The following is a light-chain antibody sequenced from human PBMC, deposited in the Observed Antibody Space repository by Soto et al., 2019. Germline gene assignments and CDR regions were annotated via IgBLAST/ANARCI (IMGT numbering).Light chain of an antibody. V-gene: IGKV2-28*01. Sequence: DIVMTQSPLSLSVTPGEPASISCRSSQSLLHSNGYNYLDWYLQKPGQSPQLLICLSSNRASGVPDRFSGSGSGTDFTLKISRVEAEDVGVYYCMQTLQTAFSFGPGTKVDIK. CDR2: LSS. J-gene: IGKJ3*01. CDR3: MQTLQTAFS. CDR1: QSLLHSNGYNY.